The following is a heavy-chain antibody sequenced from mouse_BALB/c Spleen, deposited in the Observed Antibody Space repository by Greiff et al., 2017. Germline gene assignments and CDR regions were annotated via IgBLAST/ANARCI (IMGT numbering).Heavy chain of an antibody. Sequence: EVMLVESGGGLVQPGGSLRLSCATSGFTFTDYYMSWVRQPPGKALEWLGFIRNKANGYTTEYSASVKGRFTISRDNSQSILYLQMNTLRAEDSATYYCARDGDYDGAGFAYWGQGTLVTVSA. J-gene: IGHJ3*01. V-gene: IGHV7-3*02. CDR2: IRNKANGYTT. D-gene: IGHD2-4*01. CDR3: ARDGDYDGAGFAY. CDR1: GFTFTDYY.